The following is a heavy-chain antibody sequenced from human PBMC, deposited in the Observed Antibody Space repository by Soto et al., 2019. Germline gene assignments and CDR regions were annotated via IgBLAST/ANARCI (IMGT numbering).Heavy chain of an antibody. J-gene: IGHJ4*02. V-gene: IGHV3-23*01. CDR1: GFTFSSNA. Sequence: GGSLRLSCAASGFTFSSNAMSWVRQAPGKGLEWVSGISSSGGSTYYADSVKGRFTISRDNSKNMLYLQMNNLRAEDTAVYYCAKAQGGSYFDYWGQGTLVTVSS. CDR2: ISSSGGST. D-gene: IGHD2-15*01. CDR3: AKAQGGSYFDY.